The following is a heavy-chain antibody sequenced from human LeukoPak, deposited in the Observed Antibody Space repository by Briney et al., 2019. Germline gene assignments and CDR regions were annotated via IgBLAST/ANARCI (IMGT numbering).Heavy chain of an antibody. J-gene: IGHJ4*02. Sequence: GGSLRLSCVASGSTFSSYSMNWVRQAPGKGLEWVSSISGGGENTYYADSLKGRFIISRDNSNSTPYLKMHSLRADDTAVYYCARRIATRPRSPPFDYWGQGTLVTVSS. CDR3: ARRIATRPRSPPFDY. CDR2: ISGGGENT. D-gene: IGHD6-6*01. V-gene: IGHV3-23*01. CDR1: GSTFSSYS.